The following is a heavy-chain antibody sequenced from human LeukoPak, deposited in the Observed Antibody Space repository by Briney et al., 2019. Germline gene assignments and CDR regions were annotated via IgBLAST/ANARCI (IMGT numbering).Heavy chain of an antibody. Sequence: GSLRLSCAASGFTLSSYAMSWVRQGPGKGLEWVSAISVSGNTYHADSVKGRFTISRDSSKNTLYLQMNSLRAEDTAVYYCARSPTYYYGSGSYYVGLFDYWGQGTLVTVSS. CDR1: GFTLSSYA. J-gene: IGHJ4*02. V-gene: IGHV3-23*01. D-gene: IGHD3-10*01. CDR3: ARSPTYYYGSGSYYVGLFDY. CDR2: ISVSGNT.